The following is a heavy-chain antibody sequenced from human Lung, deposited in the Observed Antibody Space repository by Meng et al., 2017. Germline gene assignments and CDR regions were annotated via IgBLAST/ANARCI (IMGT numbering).Heavy chain of an antibody. Sequence: QVQVQQWGAGLLKPSETLSLTCGVSGGSFSDYYWSWIRQPPGKGLEWIGEINHSGSTNYNPSLESRATISVDTSQNNLSLKLSSVTAADSAVYYCARGPTTMAHDFDYWGQGTLVTVSS. V-gene: IGHV4-34*02. CDR2: INHSGST. CDR1: GGSFSDYY. J-gene: IGHJ4*02. CDR3: ARGPTTMAHDFDY. D-gene: IGHD4-11*01.